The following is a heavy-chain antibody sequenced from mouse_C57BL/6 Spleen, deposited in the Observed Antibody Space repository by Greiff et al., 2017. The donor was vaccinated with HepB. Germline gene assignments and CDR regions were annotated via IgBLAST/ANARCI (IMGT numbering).Heavy chain of an antibody. D-gene: IGHD2-4*01. V-gene: IGHV5-4*01. CDR1: GFTFSSYA. J-gene: IGHJ3*01. CDR3: AREDDYVPWFAY. CDR2: ISDGGSYT. Sequence: EVKLVESGGGLVKPGGSLKLSCAASGFTFSSYAMSWVRQTPEKRLEWVATISDGGSYTYYPDNVKGRFTISRDNAKNNLYLQMSHLKSEDTAMYYCAREDDYVPWFAYWGQGTLVTVSA.